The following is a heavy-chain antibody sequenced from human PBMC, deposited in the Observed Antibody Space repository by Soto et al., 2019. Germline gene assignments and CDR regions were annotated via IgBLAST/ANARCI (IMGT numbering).Heavy chain of an antibody. J-gene: IGHJ5*02. V-gene: IGHV4-34*01. CDR1: GGSISSYF. CDR2: INHREST. D-gene: IGHD3-10*01. Sequence: SETLSLTCTVSGGSISSYFWSWIRQPPGKGLEWIGEINHRESTNYNPSLKSRLTISVDTSKNQFSLKLNSMTAADTTVYYCARRLQWFGELVSVGWFDPWGQGTLVTVSS. CDR3: ARRLQWFGELVSVGWFDP.